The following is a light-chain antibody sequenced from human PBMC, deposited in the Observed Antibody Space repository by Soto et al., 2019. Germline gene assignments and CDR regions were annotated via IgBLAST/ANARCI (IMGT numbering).Light chain of an antibody. CDR1: SGFVGSFSL. Sequence: QSALAQPASVSGSPGQSITISCTGTSGFVGSFSLVSWYQQHPGKAPKVMISEGHRRPSGVHDRFAGSTSVNSCSLTISGLQDDDEADYYCCLYRGRTTDVFGSGTKLTVL. CDR3: CLYRGRTTDV. CDR2: EGH. J-gene: IGLJ1*01. V-gene: IGLV2-23*01.